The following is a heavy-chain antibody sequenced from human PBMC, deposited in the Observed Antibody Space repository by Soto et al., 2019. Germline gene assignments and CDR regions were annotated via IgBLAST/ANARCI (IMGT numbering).Heavy chain of an antibody. D-gene: IGHD3-22*01. CDR2: ISWNSGSI. J-gene: IGHJ3*02. V-gene: IGHV3-9*01. Sequence: LRLSCAASGFTFDDYAMHWVRQAPGKGLEWVSGISWNSGSIGYADSVKGRFTISRDNAKNSLYLQMNSLRAEDTALYYCAKDFMYYYDTSGQNDALDIRHKRTMVTVSS. CDR3: AKDFMYYYDTSGQNDALDI. CDR1: GFTFDDYA.